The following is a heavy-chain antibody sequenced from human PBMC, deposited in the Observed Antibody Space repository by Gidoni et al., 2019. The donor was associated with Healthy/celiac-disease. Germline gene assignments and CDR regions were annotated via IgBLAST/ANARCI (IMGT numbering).Heavy chain of an antibody. D-gene: IGHD3-3*01. V-gene: IGHV3-20*01. J-gene: IGHJ6*02. CDR2: INWNGGST. CDR1: GFTFDAYA. Sequence: EVQLVESGGGVVRPGGSLRLSCAASGFTFDAYALSWVRQAPGKGLEWVAGINWNGGSTGYADSVKGRFTISRDNAKNSLYLQMNSLRAEDTALYHCARHRHTLTIFGVVIWSGEGGMDVWGQGTTVTVSS. CDR3: ARHRHTLTIFGVVIWSGEGGMDV.